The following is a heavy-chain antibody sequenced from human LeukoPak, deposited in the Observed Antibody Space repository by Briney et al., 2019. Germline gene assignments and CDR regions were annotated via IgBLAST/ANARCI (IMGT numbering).Heavy chain of an antibody. Sequence: GGSLRLSCAASGFTFSSYAMSWVRQAPGKGLEWVSAISGSGGSTYYADSVKGQFTISRDNSKNKLYLQMNSLRPEDTAVYYCAKDVLAYCSGGSCSYFDYWGQGTLVTVSS. V-gene: IGHV3-23*01. CDR2: ISGSGGST. J-gene: IGHJ4*02. CDR1: GFTFSSYA. D-gene: IGHD2-15*01. CDR3: AKDVLAYCSGGSCSYFDY.